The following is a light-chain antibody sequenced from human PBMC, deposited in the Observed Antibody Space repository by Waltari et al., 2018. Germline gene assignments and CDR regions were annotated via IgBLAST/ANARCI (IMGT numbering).Light chain of an antibody. V-gene: IGLV3-21*02. J-gene: IGLJ3*02. CDR3: QVWDSSSDHWV. CDR2: DDS. Sequence: SYVLTQPPSVSVAPGQTARITCGGNNIGSKSVHWYQQKPGQAPVLVVYDDSDRPSGISERVSGSNAGNTATLTISRVEAGDEADYYCQVWDSSSDHWVFGGGTKLTVL. CDR1: NIGSKS.